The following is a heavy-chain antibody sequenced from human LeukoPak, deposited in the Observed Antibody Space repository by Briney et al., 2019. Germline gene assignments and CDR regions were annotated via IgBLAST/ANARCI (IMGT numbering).Heavy chain of an antibody. D-gene: IGHD6-19*01. Sequence: SETLSLTCTVSGVSISSYYWSWIRQPPGKGLEWIGYIYYSGSTNYNPSLKSRVTISVDTSKNQFSLKLSSVTAADTAVYYCARHDSSGWYGGGPYFDYWGQGTLVTVSS. CDR1: GVSISSYY. CDR3: ARHDSSGWYGGGPYFDY. J-gene: IGHJ4*02. CDR2: IYYSGST. V-gene: IGHV4-59*08.